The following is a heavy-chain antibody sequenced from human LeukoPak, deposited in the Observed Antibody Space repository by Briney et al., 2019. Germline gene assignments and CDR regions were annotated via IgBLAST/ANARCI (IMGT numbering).Heavy chain of an antibody. J-gene: IGHJ5*01. D-gene: IGHD2-2*01. V-gene: IGHV3-21*04. CDR1: GFTFSSYS. CDR3: ARDLSCCTVVVRASMGWFDY. CDR2: ISSSSSYI. Sequence: GGSLRLSCAASGFTFSSYSMNWVRQAPGKGLEWVSSISSSSSYIYYADSVKGRFTISRDNAKNSLYLQMNSLRAEDTALSYFARDLSCCTVVVRASMGWFDYWGQGTLVTVSS.